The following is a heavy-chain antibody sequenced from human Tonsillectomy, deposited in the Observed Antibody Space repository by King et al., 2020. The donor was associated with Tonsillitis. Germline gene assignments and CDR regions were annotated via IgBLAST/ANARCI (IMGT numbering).Heavy chain of an antibody. J-gene: IGHJ5*02. Sequence: VQLVESGAEVKKPGASVKVSCKASGYTFTGYYMHWVRQAPGQGLEWMGWINPNSGGTNYAQKFQGRVTMTRDTAISTAYMELSRLRSDDTAGDYCARAGTAMAKGNWFDPWGQGTLVTVSS. CDR3: ARAGTAMAKGNWFDP. V-gene: IGHV1-2*02. CDR2: INPNSGGT. D-gene: IGHD5-18*01. CDR1: GYTFTGYY.